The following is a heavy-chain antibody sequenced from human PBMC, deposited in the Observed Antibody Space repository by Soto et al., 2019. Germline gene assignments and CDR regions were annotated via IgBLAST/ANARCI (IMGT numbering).Heavy chain of an antibody. Sequence: QVQLVQSGAEVKKPGASVKVSCKASGYTFSTYGISWVRQAPGQGLEWMGWINGYNGNTNYAPKLPGRITMTTDTSTPAAYMELRSLRSAVTAGYYCARMGDVPYYYYGMDVWGQGTTVTVSS. D-gene: IGHD3-16*01. CDR2: INGYNGNT. V-gene: IGHV1-18*01. CDR1: GYTFSTYG. J-gene: IGHJ6*02. CDR3: ARMGDVPYYYYGMDV.